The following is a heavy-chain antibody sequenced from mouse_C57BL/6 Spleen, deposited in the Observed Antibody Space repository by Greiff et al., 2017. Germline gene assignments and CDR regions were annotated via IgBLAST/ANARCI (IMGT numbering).Heavy chain of an antibody. CDR2: IDPSDSET. V-gene: IGHV1-52*01. D-gene: IGHD1-1*01. CDR1: GYTFTSYW. CDR3: AREGNFTTVVATRYYAMDY. J-gene: IGHJ4*01. Sequence: QVQLQQPGAELVRPGSSVKLSCKASGYTFTSYWMHWVKQRPIQGLEWIGNIDPSDSETHSNQKFKDKATLTVDKSSSTAYMQLSSLTSEDSAVYYWAREGNFTTVVATRYYAMDYWGQGTSVTVSS.